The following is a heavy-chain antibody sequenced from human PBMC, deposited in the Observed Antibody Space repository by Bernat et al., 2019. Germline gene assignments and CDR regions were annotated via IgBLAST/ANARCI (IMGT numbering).Heavy chain of an antibody. V-gene: IGHV3-23*04. CDR3: AKEAYADIDY. J-gene: IGHJ4*02. D-gene: IGHD3-16*01. Sequence: EVQLVESGGGLVQPGGSLKLSCAASGFTFSTHVMNWVRQAPGKGLEWVSTSSESGDNTFYADSVKGRFTTSRDNSKNTLHLQMDSLRAEDTALYYCAKEAYADIDYWGQGTLVTVSS. CDR2: SSESGDNT. CDR1: GFTFSTHV.